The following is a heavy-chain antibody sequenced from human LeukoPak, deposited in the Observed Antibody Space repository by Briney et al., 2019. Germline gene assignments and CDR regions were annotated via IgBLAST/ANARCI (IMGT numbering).Heavy chain of an antibody. CDR2: INPNSGGT. CDR3: ASRSATDAEYFQH. Sequence: GASVKVSCKASGYTFTGYYMHWVRQAPGQGLEWMGWINPNSGGTNYAQKFQGRVTMTRATSISTAYMELSRLRSDDTAVYYCASRSATDAEYFQHWGQGTLVTVSS. CDR1: GYTFTGYY. V-gene: IGHV1-2*02. J-gene: IGHJ1*01.